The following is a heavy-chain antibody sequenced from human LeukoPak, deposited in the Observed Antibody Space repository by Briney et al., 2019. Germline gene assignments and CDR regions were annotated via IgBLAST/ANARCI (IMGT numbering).Heavy chain of an antibody. CDR1: GGSMSNYY. J-gene: IGHJ4*02. CDR3: ARVPDSSGFEFDY. V-gene: IGHV4-4*07. CDR2: IDSSGST. D-gene: IGHD3-22*01. Sequence: PSETLSLTCTVSGGSMSNYYWSWIRQPAGKGLEWIGRIDSSGSTNYNPSLMSRVSVSVDMSMNQVSLTLSSVTAADTAVYYCARVPDSSGFEFDYWGQGTLVTVSS.